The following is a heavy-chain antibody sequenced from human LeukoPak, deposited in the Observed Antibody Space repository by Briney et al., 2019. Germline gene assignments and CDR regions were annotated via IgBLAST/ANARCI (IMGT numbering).Heavy chain of an antibody. CDR3: ARRGVVIRVILVGFHKEAFYFDS. D-gene: IGHD3-22*01. V-gene: IGHV3-23*01. CDR1: GITLSNYG. J-gene: IGHJ4*02. CDR2: ISDSGGST. Sequence: GGSLRLSRAVSGITLSNYGMSWVRQAPGKGLEWVAGISDSGGSTNYADSVKDRFTISRDNPKNTLYLQMNSLRAEDTAVYFCARRGVVIRVILVGFHKEAFYFDSWGQGALVTVSS.